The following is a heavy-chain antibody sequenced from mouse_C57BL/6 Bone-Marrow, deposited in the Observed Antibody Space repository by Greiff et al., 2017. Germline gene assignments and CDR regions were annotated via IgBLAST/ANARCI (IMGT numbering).Heavy chain of an antibody. Sequence: QVQLKESGAELARPGASVKLSCKASGYTFTSYGISWVKQRTGQGLEWIGEIYPRSGNTYYNEKFKGKATLTADKSSSTAYMELRSLTSEDSAVYFCARGGNSSGYVWFAYWGQGTLVTVSA. CDR2: IYPRSGNT. CDR3: ARGGNSSGYVWFAY. D-gene: IGHD3-2*02. V-gene: IGHV1-81*01. CDR1: GYTFTSYG. J-gene: IGHJ3*01.